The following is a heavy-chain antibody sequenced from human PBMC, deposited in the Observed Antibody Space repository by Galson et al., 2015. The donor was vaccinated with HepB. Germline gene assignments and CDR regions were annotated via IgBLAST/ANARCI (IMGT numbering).Heavy chain of an antibody. V-gene: IGHV1-69*13. CDR1: GGTFSSYA. CDR3: ARGMATITDYYYYMDV. D-gene: IGHD5-24*01. CDR2: IIPIFGTA. J-gene: IGHJ6*03. Sequence: SVKVSCKASGGTFSSYAISWVRQAPGQGLEWMGGIIPIFGTANYAQKFQGRVTITADESTSTAYMELSSLRSEDTAVYYCARGMATITDYYYYMDVWGKGTTVTVSS.